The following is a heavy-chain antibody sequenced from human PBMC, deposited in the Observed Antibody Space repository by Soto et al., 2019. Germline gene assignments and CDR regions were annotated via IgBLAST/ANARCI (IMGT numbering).Heavy chain of an antibody. Sequence: SETLYITCTVNDDSVNRYSCTWTRQPPGKGLECMGYVYYSGSTNYNPSLKSRVTISVDTSKNQISLRLKSVTAADTAVYYCARAETSGIHYFDYWGQGSLVT. V-gene: IGHV4-59*02. CDR3: ARAETSGIHYFDY. CDR1: DDSVNRYS. D-gene: IGHD6-13*01. J-gene: IGHJ4*02. CDR2: VYYSGST.